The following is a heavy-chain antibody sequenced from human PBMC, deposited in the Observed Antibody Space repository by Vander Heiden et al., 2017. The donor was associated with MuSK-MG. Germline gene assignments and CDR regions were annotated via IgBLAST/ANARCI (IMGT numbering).Heavy chain of an antibody. Sequence: QVQLQESGPGLVKSSATLSLTCTVSGGSISTYYCSWIRQSAGKGLEWIGRIDESGSTSDNPSLKSRVTMSVDMANNQFSLKLNYVHAADAAMYFCWVWNSWARFDYWGQGTLVTVSS. V-gene: IGHV4-4*07. CDR2: IDESGST. CDR1: GGSISTYY. CDR3: WVWNSWARFDY. D-gene: IGHD6-13*01. J-gene: IGHJ4*02.